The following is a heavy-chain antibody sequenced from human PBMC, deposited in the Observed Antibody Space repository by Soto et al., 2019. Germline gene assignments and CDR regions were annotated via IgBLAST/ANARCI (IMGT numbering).Heavy chain of an antibody. D-gene: IGHD2-2*01. J-gene: IGHJ4*02. CDR3: ARGPESRSTAYFDY. CDR2: ISAYTGNT. CDR1: GFPFTDYG. V-gene: IGHV1-18*01. Sequence: QVQLVQSGAEVKKPGASVKVSCKASGFPFTDYGFTWVRQAPGEGLEWMGWISAYTGNTNYAQKVQGRVTMSTDTSTSTAYLALRSLRSDDTAVYYCARGPESRSTAYFDYWGQGTLVTVSS.